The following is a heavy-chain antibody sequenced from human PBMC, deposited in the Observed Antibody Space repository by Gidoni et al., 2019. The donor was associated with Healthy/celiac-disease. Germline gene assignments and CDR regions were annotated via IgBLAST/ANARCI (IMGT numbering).Heavy chain of an antibody. D-gene: IGHD3-22*01. CDR2: ISSSSSTI. CDR1: GFTFSSYS. CDR3: ARVGRAYYYDSDY. J-gene: IGHJ4*02. Sequence: EVQLVESGGGLVQPGGSLRPSCAASGFTFSSYSMNWVRQAPGKGLEWVSYISSSSSTIYYADSVKGRFTISRDNAKNSLYLQMNSLRAEDTAVYYCARVGRAYYYDSDYWGQGTLVTVSS. V-gene: IGHV3-48*01.